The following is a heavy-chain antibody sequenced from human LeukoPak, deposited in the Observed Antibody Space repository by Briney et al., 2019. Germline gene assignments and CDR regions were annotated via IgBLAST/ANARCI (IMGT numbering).Heavy chain of an antibody. CDR3: AREERRGVAAALPLDY. CDR2: IIPIFGTA. D-gene: IGHD6-13*01. CDR1: GGTFSSYA. Sequence: GASVTVSCKASGGTFSSYAISWVRQAPGQGLEWMGGIIPIFGTANYAQKFQGRVTITADESTSTAYMELSSLRSEDTAVYYCAREERRGVAAALPLDYWGQGTLVSVSS. J-gene: IGHJ4*02. V-gene: IGHV1-69*13.